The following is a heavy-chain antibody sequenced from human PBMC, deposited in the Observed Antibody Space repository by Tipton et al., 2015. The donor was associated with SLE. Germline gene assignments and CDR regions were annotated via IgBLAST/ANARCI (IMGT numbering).Heavy chain of an antibody. CDR2: IKQDGSEK. V-gene: IGHV3-7*01. Sequence: GSLRLSCAASGFTFSSYWMSWVRQAPGKGLEWVANIKQDGSEKYYVDSVKGRFTISRDNAKNSLYLQMNSLRAEDTAVYYCARPYYDFWSGYHDAFDIWGQGTMVTVSS. J-gene: IGHJ3*02. D-gene: IGHD3-3*01. CDR3: ARPYYDFWSGYHDAFDI. CDR1: GFTFSSYW.